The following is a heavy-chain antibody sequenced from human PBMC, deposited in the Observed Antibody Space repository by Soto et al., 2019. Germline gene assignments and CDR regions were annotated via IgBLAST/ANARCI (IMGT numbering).Heavy chain of an antibody. CDR1: GFTFSSYG. CDR3: ARDQENSLYYYGMDV. Sequence: QVQLVESGGGVVQPGRSLRLSCAASGFTFSSYGMHWVRQAPGKGLEWVAVIWYDGSNKYYADSVKGRFTISRDNSKNTLYLQMNSLRAEDTAVYYCARDQENSLYYYGMDVWGQGTTVTVSS. J-gene: IGHJ6*02. CDR2: IWYDGSNK. D-gene: IGHD2-15*01. V-gene: IGHV3-33*01.